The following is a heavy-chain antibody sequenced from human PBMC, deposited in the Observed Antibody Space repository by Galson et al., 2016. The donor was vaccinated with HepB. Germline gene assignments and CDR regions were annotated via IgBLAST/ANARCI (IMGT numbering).Heavy chain of an antibody. V-gene: IGHV3-33*01. D-gene: IGHD2-15*01. Sequence: SLRLSCAASGFIFSQYGMHWVRQAPGKGLESVAVIGHDGRNEYYADSVKGRFTISRDNSKNTLYVQMNHLRVEDTAVYYCSRGSQDDIEVDGDLEQDYWGQGTLVTVSS. CDR3: SRGSQDDIEVDGDLEQDY. J-gene: IGHJ4*02. CDR1: GFIFSQYG. CDR2: IGHDGRNE.